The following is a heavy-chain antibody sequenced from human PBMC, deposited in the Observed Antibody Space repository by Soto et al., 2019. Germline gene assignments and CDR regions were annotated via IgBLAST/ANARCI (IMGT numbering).Heavy chain of an antibody. Sequence: QVPLVESGGGVVQPGRSLRLSCAASGFTFSSYGMHWVRQAPGKGLEWVAVIWYDGSNKYYADSVKGRFTISRDNSKNTLYLQMNSLRAEDTAVYYCASGPIPSGPFDYWGQGTLVTVSS. CDR3: ASGPIPSGPFDY. V-gene: IGHV3-33*01. CDR2: IWYDGSNK. D-gene: IGHD5-12*01. CDR1: GFTFSSYG. J-gene: IGHJ4*02.